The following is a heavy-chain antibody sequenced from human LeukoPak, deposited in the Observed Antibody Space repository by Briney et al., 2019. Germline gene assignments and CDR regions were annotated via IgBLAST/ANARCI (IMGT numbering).Heavy chain of an antibody. V-gene: IGHV4-38-2*02. CDR1: GYSINSDNC. CDR3: ARDRGGYTYSHDY. J-gene: IGHJ4*02. Sequence: SETLSLTCTVSGYSINSDNCWGWIRQPPGKGLEWIGSIYHSGSTYYNPSLKSRVTISMDKSKNQLSLKLNFVTAADTAVYYCARDRGGYTYSHDYWGQGTLVTVSS. D-gene: IGHD5-18*01. CDR2: IYHSGST.